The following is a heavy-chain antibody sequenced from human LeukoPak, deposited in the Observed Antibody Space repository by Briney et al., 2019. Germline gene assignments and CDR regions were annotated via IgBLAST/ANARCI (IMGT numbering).Heavy chain of an antibody. V-gene: IGHV3-48*04. CDR3: AGVMAGTFDY. CDR1: GFTCSSYS. J-gene: IGHJ4*02. CDR2: ISSSGSTI. D-gene: IGHD6-19*01. Sequence: GGSLRLSCAASGFTCSSYSMNWVRQAPGKRLEWVSYISSSGSTIYYADSVKGRFTISRDNAKNSLYLQMNSLRAEDTAVYYCAGVMAGTFDYWGQGTLVTVSS.